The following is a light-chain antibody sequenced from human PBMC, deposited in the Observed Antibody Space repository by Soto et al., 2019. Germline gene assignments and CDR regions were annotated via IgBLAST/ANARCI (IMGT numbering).Light chain of an antibody. V-gene: IGLV2-14*03. CDR2: DVN. J-gene: IGLJ1*01. Sequence: QSVLTQSASVSGSPGQSITLSCSATNSDISGYNYVSWYQQHPGEAPKLIIYDVNNRPSGVSDRFSGSTSGNTASLTISGLQADDEADYYCSSYTSTTTLVVFGTGTKVTVL. CDR1: NSDISGYNY. CDR3: SSYTSTTTLVV.